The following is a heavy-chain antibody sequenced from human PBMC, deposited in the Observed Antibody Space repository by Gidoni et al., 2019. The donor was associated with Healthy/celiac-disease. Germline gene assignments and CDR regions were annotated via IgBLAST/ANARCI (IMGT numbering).Heavy chain of an antibody. V-gene: IGHV3-49*05. CDR2: IRSKAYGGTT. CDR3: TRDGIVGATIDY. Sequence: GESGGGLVKPGRSLRLSCTASGFTFGDYAMSWFRQAPGKGLEWVGFIRSKAYGGTTEYAASVKGRFTISRDDSESIAYLQMNSLKTEDTAVYYCTRDGIVGATIDYWGQGTLVTVSS. D-gene: IGHD1-26*01. CDR1: GFTFGDYA. J-gene: IGHJ4*02.